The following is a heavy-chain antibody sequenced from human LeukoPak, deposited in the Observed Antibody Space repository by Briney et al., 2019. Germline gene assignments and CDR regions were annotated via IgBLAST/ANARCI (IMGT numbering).Heavy chain of an antibody. CDR1: GFTFTSSA. D-gene: IGHD6-13*01. CDR3: AADLDPGYSSSWGRYYGMDV. J-gene: IGHJ6*02. V-gene: IGHV1-58*01. Sequence: SVTVSFTASGFTFTSSAVQWVRQARGQRLEWIGWIVVGSGNTNYAQKFQERVTITRDMSTSTAYMELSSLRSEDTAVYYCAADLDPGYSSSWGRYYGMDVWGQGTTVTVSS. CDR2: IVVGSGNT.